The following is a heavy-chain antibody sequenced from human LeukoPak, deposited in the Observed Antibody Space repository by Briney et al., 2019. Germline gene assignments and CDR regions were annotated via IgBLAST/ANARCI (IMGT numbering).Heavy chain of an antibody. D-gene: IGHD1-7*01. Sequence: PGGSLRLSCAASGFTFDDYGMSWVRQAPGKGLEWVSGINWNSGSTCYADSVKGRFTLSRDNAKNSLYLQMNSLRAEDTALYYCARSAFWNYDAFDIWGQGTMVTVSS. J-gene: IGHJ3*02. V-gene: IGHV3-20*04. CDR2: INWNSGST. CDR1: GFTFDDYG. CDR3: ARSAFWNYDAFDI.